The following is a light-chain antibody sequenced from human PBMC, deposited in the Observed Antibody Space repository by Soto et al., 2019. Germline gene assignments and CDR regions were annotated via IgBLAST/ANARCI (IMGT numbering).Light chain of an antibody. CDR3: QQRSDCPIT. Sequence: EIVLTQSPATLSLSPGERATLSCRASQSVSSYLAWYQQKPGQAPRLLIYDASNRATGIPARFSGSGSGTDFTLTISSLDPEDFAVYYCQQRSDCPITVGQGTRLEIK. J-gene: IGKJ5*01. V-gene: IGKV3-11*01. CDR1: QSVSSY. CDR2: DAS.